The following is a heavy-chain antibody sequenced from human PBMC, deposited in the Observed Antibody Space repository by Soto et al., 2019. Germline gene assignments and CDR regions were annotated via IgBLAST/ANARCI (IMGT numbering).Heavy chain of an antibody. CDR1: GFTFSSYG. CDR3: AKPNKGVEMATIEDYYYYYGMDV. Sequence: GGSLRLSCAASGFTFSSYGMHWVRQAPGKGLEWVAVISYDGSNKYYADSVKGRFTISRDNSKNTLYLQMNSLRAEDTAVYYCAKPNKGVEMATIEDYYYYYGMDVWGQGTTVTVSS. CDR2: ISYDGSNK. D-gene: IGHD5-12*01. V-gene: IGHV3-30*18. J-gene: IGHJ6*02.